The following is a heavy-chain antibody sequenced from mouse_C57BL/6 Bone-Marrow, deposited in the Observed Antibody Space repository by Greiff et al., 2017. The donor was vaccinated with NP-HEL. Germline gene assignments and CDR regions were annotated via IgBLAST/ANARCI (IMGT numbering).Heavy chain of an antibody. J-gene: IGHJ1*03. V-gene: IGHV1-58*01. CDR2: INIGNGYT. Sequence: VQLQQSGAELVRPGSSVKMSCKASGYTFTSYGINWVKQRPGKGLEWIGDINIGNGYTEYNEKFKGKATLTLDKSSSTAYMQLNSLTSEDSAVFFCAREGRWLHPDGGFDVWGTGTAVTVTA. D-gene: IGHD2-3*01. CDR3: AREGRWLHPDGGFDV. CDR1: GYTFTSYG.